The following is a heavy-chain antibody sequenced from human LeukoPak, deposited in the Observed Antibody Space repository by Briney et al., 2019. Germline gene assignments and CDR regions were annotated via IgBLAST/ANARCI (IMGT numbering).Heavy chain of an antibody. CDR2: INPNSGGT. J-gene: IGHJ6*02. D-gene: IGHD1-26*01. V-gene: IGHV1-2*04. CDR1: GYTFTGYY. CDR3: ARENGIVGENYYYGMDV. Sequence: VASVKVSCKASGYTFTGYYMHWVRQAPGQGLEWMGWINPNSGGTNYAQKFQGWVTMTRDTSISTAYMELSRLRSDDTAVYYCARENGIVGENYYYGMDVWGQGTTVTVSS.